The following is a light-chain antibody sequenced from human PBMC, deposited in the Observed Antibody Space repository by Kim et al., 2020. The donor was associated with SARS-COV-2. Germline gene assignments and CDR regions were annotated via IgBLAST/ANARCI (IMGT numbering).Light chain of an antibody. Sequence: RQRVTISCSGSTSNIGSHAVNWYQQLPGKAPQLLIYYDDMLPSGVSDRFSGSKSGTSASLAISGLQSEDEADYYCSAWDASLNAWVFGGGTQLTVL. CDR2: YDD. V-gene: IGLV1-36*01. CDR1: TSNIGSHA. CDR3: SAWDASLNAWV. J-gene: IGLJ3*02.